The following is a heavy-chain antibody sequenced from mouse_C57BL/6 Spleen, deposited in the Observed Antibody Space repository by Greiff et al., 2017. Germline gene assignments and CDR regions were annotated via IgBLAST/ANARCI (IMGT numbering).Heavy chain of an antibody. CDR2: ISSGGDYI. D-gene: IGHD1-1*01. CDR1: GFTFSSYA. V-gene: IGHV5-9-1*02. CDR3: TRSLYYYGSSAWFAY. Sequence: EVQLVESGEGLVKPGGSLKLSCAASGFTFSSYAMSWVRQTPEKRLEWVAYISSGGDYIYYADTVKGRFTISRDNARNTLYLQMSSLKSEDTAMYYCTRSLYYYGSSAWFAYWGQGTLVTVSA. J-gene: IGHJ3*01.